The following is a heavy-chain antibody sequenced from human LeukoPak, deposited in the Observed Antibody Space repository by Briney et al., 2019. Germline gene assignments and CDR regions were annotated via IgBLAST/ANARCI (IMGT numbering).Heavy chain of an antibody. V-gene: IGHV3-11*06. D-gene: IGHD5-24*01. CDR1: GLTLSDYY. CDR2: ISSSGSNT. Sequence: PGGSLRLSCAASGLTLSDYYMTWIRQAPGKGLEWVSYISSSGSNTNYADSVKGRFTISRDNARNSLFLQMNSLRAEDTAIYYCTRVGYIDEGIDYWGQGTLVTVSS. CDR3: TRVGYIDEGIDY. J-gene: IGHJ4*02.